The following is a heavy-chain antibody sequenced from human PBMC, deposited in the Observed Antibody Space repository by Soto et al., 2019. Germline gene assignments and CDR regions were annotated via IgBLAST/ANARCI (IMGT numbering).Heavy chain of an antibody. CDR2: IYDSGSS. Sequence: PSETLSLTCTVSGGSISRGGYYWSWIRQHPGKGLEWIGYIYDSGSSYYNPSLKSRVTISVDTPKNQFSLKLSSVTAADTAVYYCARVGGSGSVYYGVDVWGQGITVTVSS. D-gene: IGHD2-8*02. CDR1: GGSISRGGYY. J-gene: IGHJ6*02. CDR3: ARVGGSGSVYYGVDV. V-gene: IGHV4-31*03.